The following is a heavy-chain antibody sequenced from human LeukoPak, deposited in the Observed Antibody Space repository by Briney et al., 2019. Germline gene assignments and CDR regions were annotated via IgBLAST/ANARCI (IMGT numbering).Heavy chain of an antibody. D-gene: IGHD6-19*01. CDR2: IYYSGST. J-gene: IGHJ4*02. CDR1: GGSISSSSYY. CDR3: ARRGWQWLFQAWDY. V-gene: IGHV4-39*01. Sequence: PSETLSLTCTVSGGSISSSSYYWGWIRQPPGKGLEWIGSIYYSGSTYYNPSLKSRVTISVDTSKNQFSLKLSSVTAADTAVYYCARRGWQWLFQAWDYWGQGTLVTVSS.